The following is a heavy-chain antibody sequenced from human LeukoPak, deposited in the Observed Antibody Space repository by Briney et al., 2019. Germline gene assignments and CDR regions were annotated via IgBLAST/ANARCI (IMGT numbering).Heavy chain of an antibody. CDR3: ARSAGAVDY. V-gene: IGHV1-18*01. CDR2: ISTYNGNT. J-gene: IGHJ4*02. Sequence: ASVKVSCKASGYTFTNYGISWVRQAPGQGLEWMGWISTYNGNTNYAQKLQGRVTMTTDTSTSTVYMELRSLISDDTAVYYCARSAGAVDYWGQGTLVTVSS. CDR1: GYTFTNYG. D-gene: IGHD2-8*02.